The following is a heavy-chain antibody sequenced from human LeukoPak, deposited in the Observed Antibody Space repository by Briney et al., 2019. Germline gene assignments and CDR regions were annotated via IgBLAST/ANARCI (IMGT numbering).Heavy chain of an antibody. CDR1: GFTFSSYS. Sequence: GGSLRLSCAASGFTFSSYSMNWVRQAPGKGLEWVSYISSSSSTIYYADSVKGRLTISRDNAKNSLYLQMNSLRDEDTAVYYCARAYYYGSGSLNLDYWGQGTLVTVSS. J-gene: IGHJ4*02. CDR3: ARAYYYGSGSLNLDY. D-gene: IGHD3-10*01. CDR2: ISSSSSTI. V-gene: IGHV3-48*02.